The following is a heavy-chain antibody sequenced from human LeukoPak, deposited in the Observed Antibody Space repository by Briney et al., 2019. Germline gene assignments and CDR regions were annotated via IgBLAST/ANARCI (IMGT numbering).Heavy chain of an antibody. J-gene: IGHJ5*02. CDR3: ARGYSGHYPIDT. CDR2: IYIGGST. Sequence: GGSLRLSCVGSGFTVSKDYMSWVRQAPGKGLEWVSVIYIGGSTYYADSVKGRFTISRDNSKKTLNLQMNSLRAEDTAVYYRARGYSGHYPIDTWGQGILVTVSS. CDR1: GFTVSKDY. D-gene: IGHD5-12*01. V-gene: IGHV3-66*01.